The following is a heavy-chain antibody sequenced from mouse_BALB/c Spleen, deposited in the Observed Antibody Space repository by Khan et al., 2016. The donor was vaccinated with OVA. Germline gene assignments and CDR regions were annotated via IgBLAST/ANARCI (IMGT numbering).Heavy chain of an antibody. CDR1: GYTFTNYG. Sequence: QIQLVQSGPELKKPGETVKISCKASGYTFTNYGMNWVKQAPGKGLKWMGWINTYTGEPTYVDDFKGRFAFSLETSASNAYLQINHLRNEDMGTYSCASLRDCYSSCSYDFDDWGQGTTLTVSS. V-gene: IGHV9-1*02. J-gene: IGHJ2*01. CDR3: ASLRDCYSSCSYDFDD. CDR2: INTYTGEP. D-gene: IGHD2-12*01.